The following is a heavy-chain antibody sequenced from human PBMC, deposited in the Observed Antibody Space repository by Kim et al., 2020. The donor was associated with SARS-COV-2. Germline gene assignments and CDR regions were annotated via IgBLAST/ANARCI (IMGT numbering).Heavy chain of an antibody. CDR2: IYYSGST. CDR1: GGSISSYY. V-gene: IGHV4-59*13. CDR3: ARGGAIAADVGYYYYYYGMDV. D-gene: IGHD6-13*01. Sequence: SETLSLTCTVSGGSISSYYWSWIRQPPGKGLEWIGYIYYSGSTNYNPSLKSRVTISVDTSKNQFSLKLSSVTAADTAVYYCARGGAIAADVGYYYYYYGMDVWGQGTTVTVSS. J-gene: IGHJ6*02.